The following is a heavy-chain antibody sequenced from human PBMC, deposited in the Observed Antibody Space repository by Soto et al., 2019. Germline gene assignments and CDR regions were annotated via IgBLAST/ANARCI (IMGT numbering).Heavy chain of an antibody. J-gene: IGHJ4*02. Sequence: GGSLRLSCAASGFTFSSYGMHWVRQAPGKGLEWVAVIWYDGSNKYYADSVKGRFTISRDNSKNTLDLQMNSLGAEDTAVYYCARVSCEYCSSTIGYWGQGTLVTVSS. V-gene: IGHV3-33*01. CDR3: ARVSCEYCSSTIGY. CDR1: GFTFSSYG. D-gene: IGHD2-2*01. CDR2: IWYDGSNK.